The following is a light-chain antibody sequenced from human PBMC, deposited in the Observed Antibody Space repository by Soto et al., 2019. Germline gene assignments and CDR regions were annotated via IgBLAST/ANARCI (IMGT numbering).Light chain of an antibody. V-gene: IGKV1-27*01. CDR2: AAS. Sequence: DIQMTQSPSSLSASVGDRVTITCRASQGISNYLAWYQQKPGKVPKLLIYAASTLQSGVPSRFSGSGSGTDFTLTISSLQPEDVATYYCRKYNSAPRFCQGTKVEIK. J-gene: IGKJ1*01. CDR3: RKYNSAPR. CDR1: QGISNY.